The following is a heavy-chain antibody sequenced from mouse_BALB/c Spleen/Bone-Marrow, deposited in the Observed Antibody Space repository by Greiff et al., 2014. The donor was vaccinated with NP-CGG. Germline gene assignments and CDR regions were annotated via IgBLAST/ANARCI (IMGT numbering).Heavy chain of an antibody. CDR1: GFNIKDTY. V-gene: IGHV14-3*02. CDR2: IYPANGNT. Sequence: VQLQQSGAELVKPGASVKLSCKASGFNIKDTYMHWVKQRPGQGLEWIGRIYPANGNTKYDPKFQGKATITADTSSNTAYLQLSSLTSEDTAVYYCARWEYYAMDYWGQGTSVTVSS. J-gene: IGHJ4*01. D-gene: IGHD4-1*01. CDR3: ARWEYYAMDY.